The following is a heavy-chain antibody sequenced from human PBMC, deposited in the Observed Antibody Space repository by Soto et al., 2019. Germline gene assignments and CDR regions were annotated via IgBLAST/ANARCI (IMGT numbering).Heavy chain of an antibody. D-gene: IGHD5-18*01. Sequence: SETLSLTCTVSGGSISSGGYYWSWIRQHPGKGLEWIGYIYYSGSTYYNPSLKSRVTISVDTSKNQFSLKLSSVTAADTAVYYCARAGYTAITYWGQGTLVTVSS. V-gene: IGHV4-31*03. CDR3: ARAGYTAITY. CDR1: GGSISSGGYY. CDR2: IYYSGST. J-gene: IGHJ4*02.